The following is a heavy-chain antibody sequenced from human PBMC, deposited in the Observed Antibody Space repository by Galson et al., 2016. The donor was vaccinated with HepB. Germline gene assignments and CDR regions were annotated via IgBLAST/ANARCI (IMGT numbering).Heavy chain of an antibody. Sequence: PALVKPTQTLTLTCTFSGFSLSTSGMCVSWIRQPPGKALEWLALIDWDDDKYYSTSLKTRLTISKDTSKNQVVLTMTNMDPVDTATYYCARIGYYDSSGDYYYGMDGWGQGTTGTGS. D-gene: IGHD3-22*01. CDR2: IDWDDDK. CDR3: ARIGYYDSSGDYYYGMDG. V-gene: IGHV2-70*01. J-gene: IGHJ6*02. CDR1: GFSLSTSGMC.